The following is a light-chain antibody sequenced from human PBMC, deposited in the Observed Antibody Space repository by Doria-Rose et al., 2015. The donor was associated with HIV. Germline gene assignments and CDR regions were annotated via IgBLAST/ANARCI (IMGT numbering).Light chain of an antibody. Sequence: TQSPGTLSLSPGERAILSCRASQSFSSTYLAWYQQKPGQAPSLLIYDGSTRATGIPDRFSASGSGTDFTLTINRLEPEDFALYYCHQYGTSWTFGQGTKVE. V-gene: IGKV3-20*01. CDR3: HQYGTSWT. CDR1: QSFSSTY. CDR2: DGS. J-gene: IGKJ1*01.